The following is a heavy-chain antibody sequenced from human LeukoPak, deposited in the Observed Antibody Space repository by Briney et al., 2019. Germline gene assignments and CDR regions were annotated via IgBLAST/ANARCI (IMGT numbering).Heavy chain of an antibody. CDR2: IYYSGST. CDR3: ARPGVVVRSYYMDV. V-gene: IGHV4-59*08. CDR1: GGSISSYY. Sequence: SETLSLTCTVSGGSISSYYWSWIRQPPGKGLEWIGYIYYSGSTNYNPSLKSRVTISVDTSKNQFSLKLSSVTAADTAVYYCARPGVVVRSYYMDVWGKGTTVTVSS. D-gene: IGHD2-2*01. J-gene: IGHJ6*03.